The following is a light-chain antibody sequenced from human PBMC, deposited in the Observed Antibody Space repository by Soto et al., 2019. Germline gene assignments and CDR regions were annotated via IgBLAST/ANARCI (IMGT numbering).Light chain of an antibody. CDR1: QSVTSSY. CDR2: GAS. J-gene: IGKJ1*01. V-gene: IGKV3-20*01. CDR3: EQYGSSPRT. Sequence: EIVLTQSPVTLSLSPGERATLSCRASQSVTSSYLAWYQHKRGQAPRLLIYGASSRATGIPDRFSGSGSGTDFTLTISRLEPEDFAVYYCEQYGSSPRTFGQGTKVDIK.